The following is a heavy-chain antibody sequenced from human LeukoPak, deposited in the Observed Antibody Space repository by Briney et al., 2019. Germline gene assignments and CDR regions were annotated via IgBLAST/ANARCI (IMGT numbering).Heavy chain of an antibody. CDR2: IYYTGST. CDR1: GGSISSLY. D-gene: IGHD6-6*01. V-gene: IGHV4-59*08. J-gene: IGHJ4*02. Sequence: SETLSLTCSVSGGSISSLYWSWIRQPPGKGLEWIGDIYYTGSTNYNPSLKSRVTMFVDMSKNQFSLRLSSVTAADTAVYYCARHRAYSSSSPFDYWGQGTLVTVSS. CDR3: ARHRAYSSSSPFDY.